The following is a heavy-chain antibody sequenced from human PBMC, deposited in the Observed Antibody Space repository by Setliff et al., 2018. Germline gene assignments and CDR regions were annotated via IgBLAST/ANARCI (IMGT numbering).Heavy chain of an antibody. CDR3: ARAPRYFDPTGSYFDF. J-gene: IGHJ4*02. D-gene: IGHD3-22*01. Sequence: SSETLSLTCTVSGASVSGNSYYWGWIRQPPGKGLEWIASTYYSGNTYYNPSLKSRVTISVDTSKNQFSLKLTSVTAADTAVYYCARAPRYFDPTGSYFDFWGQGTLVT. V-gene: IGHV4-39*07. CDR1: GASVSGNSYY. CDR2: TYYSGNT.